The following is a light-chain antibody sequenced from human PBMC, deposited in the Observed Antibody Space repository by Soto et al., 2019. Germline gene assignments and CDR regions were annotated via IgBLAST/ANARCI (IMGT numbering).Light chain of an antibody. CDR2: GIS. CDR3: QQAATFPLT. Sequence: DIQMTQSPSSVSASVGDRVIITCRASQAFGNLLAWDQQKRGKAPKLLIYGISTLQGGVPSRFSGSESGADFTLTISSVQPEDSATYYCQQAATFPLTCGGGTDVEI. J-gene: IGKJ4*01. V-gene: IGKV1-12*01. CDR1: QAFGNL.